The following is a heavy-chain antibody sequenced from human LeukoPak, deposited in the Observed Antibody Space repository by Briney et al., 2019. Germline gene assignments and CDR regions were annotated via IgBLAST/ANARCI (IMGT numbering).Heavy chain of an antibody. Sequence: PGGSRRLSCAASGFTFSSYAMSWVRQAPGKGMEWVSAISGSGGSTYYADSVKGRFTISRDNSKNTLYLQMNSLRAEDTAVYYCAKYSGSYFHNDYWGQGTLVTVSS. V-gene: IGHV3-23*01. J-gene: IGHJ4*02. CDR1: GFTFSSYA. D-gene: IGHD1-26*01. CDR2: ISGSGGST. CDR3: AKYSGSYFHNDY.